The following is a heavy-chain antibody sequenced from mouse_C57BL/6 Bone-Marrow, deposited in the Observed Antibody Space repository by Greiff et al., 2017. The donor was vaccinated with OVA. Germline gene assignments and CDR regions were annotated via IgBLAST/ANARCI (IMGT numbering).Heavy chain of an antibody. Sequence: EVQGVESGGDLVKPGGSLKLSCAASGFTFSSYGMSWVRQTPDKRLEWVATISSGGSYTYYPDSVKGRFTISRDNAKNTLYLQMSSLKSEDTAMYYCASPPYYYGSSYEAMDYWGQGTSVTVSS. CDR2: ISSGGSYT. J-gene: IGHJ4*01. D-gene: IGHD1-1*01. V-gene: IGHV5-6*01. CDR3: ASPPYYYGSSYEAMDY. CDR1: GFTFSSYG.